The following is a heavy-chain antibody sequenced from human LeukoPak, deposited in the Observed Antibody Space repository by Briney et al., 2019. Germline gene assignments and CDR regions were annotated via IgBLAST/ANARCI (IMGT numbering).Heavy chain of an antibody. V-gene: IGHV4-4*02. CDR2: IYHTGST. CDR1: GASISSTNW. D-gene: IGHD4-17*01. J-gene: IGHJ4*02. CDR3: ARGYGDYAY. Sequence: SETLSLTCAVSGASISSTNWWSWVRQPPGKGLEWIGEIYHTGSTKYNPSLESRVTISVDKSNNQFSVRLSSVTAADTAVYYCARGYGDYAYWGQGTLVTVSS.